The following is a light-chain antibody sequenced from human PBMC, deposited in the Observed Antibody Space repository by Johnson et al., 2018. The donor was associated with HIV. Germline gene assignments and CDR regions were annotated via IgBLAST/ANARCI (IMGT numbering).Light chain of an antibody. CDR3: RTWDSSLTSYV. CDR1: SSNIGNNY. J-gene: IGLJ1*01. Sequence: QSVLTQPPSVSAAPGQKVSISCSGSSSNIGNNYVSWYHHLPRTAPKLLIYENNKGSSGIPDRFSGSKSGTSATLGITGLRAGDEADYYCRTWDSSLTSYVVGAGTKVTVL. V-gene: IGLV1-51*01. CDR2: ENN.